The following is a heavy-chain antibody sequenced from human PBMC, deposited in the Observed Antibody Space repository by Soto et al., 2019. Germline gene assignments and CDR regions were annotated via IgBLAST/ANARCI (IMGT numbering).Heavy chain of an antibody. Sequence: SLRLSCAAPGFTFSSYAMSWVRQAPGKGLEWVSAISGSGGSTYYADSVKGRFTISRDNSKNTLYLQMNSLRAEDTAVYYCAKWGDYDSSGYYHYWGQGTLVTVSS. J-gene: IGHJ4*02. D-gene: IGHD3-22*01. CDR2: ISGSGGST. V-gene: IGHV3-23*01. CDR1: GFTFSSYA. CDR3: AKWGDYDSSGYYHY.